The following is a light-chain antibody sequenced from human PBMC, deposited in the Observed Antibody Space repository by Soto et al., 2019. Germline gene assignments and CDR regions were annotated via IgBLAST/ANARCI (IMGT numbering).Light chain of an antibody. V-gene: IGKV3-20*01. CDR1: QSVSSSY. CDR2: GAS. Sequence: EIVLTQSPGTLSLSPGERATLSCRASQSVSSSYLAWYQQKPGQAPRLLIYGASSRATGIPDRFSGSVSGTEFTLAISSLQSEDFAVYYCQHYDNWPRTFGQGTRLEIK. CDR3: QHYDNWPRT. J-gene: IGKJ5*01.